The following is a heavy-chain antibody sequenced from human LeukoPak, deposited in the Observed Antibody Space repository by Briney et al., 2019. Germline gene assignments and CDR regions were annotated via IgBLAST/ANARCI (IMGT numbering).Heavy chain of an antibody. J-gene: IGHJ4*02. CDR3: ARDQYRYGDYEHLYQKDDY. D-gene: IGHD4-17*01. CDR1: GYTFTGYY. V-gene: IGHV1-2*06. Sequence: ASVKVSCKASGYTFTGYYVHWVRQAPGQGLEWMGRINPNSGGTNYAQKFQGRVTMTRDTSISTAYLELSRLTSDDTAVYYYARDQYRYGDYEHLYQKDDYWGQGTLVTVSS. CDR2: INPNSGGT.